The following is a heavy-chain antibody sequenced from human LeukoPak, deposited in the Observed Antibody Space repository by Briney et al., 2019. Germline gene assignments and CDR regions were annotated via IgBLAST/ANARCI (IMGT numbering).Heavy chain of an antibody. J-gene: IGHJ4*02. Sequence: SETLSLTCTVSGGSISSRSNYWGWIRQPPGKGLGWIGNIYYSGTTYYNPSLKSRVTMSVDTSKNQFSLKLSSVTAADTALYHCARLVGTGAFKNIPSFFDYWGQGTLVTVSS. CDR3: ARLVGTGAFKNIPSFFDY. V-gene: IGHV4-39*01. CDR2: IYYSGTT. D-gene: IGHD5-12*01. CDR1: GGSISSRSNY.